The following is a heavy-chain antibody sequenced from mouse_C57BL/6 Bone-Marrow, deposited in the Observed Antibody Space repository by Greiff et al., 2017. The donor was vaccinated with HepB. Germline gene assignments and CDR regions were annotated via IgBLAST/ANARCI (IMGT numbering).Heavy chain of an antibody. CDR2: INPGSGGT. CDR3: ARYHDGYGY. D-gene: IGHD2-2*01. J-gene: IGHJ2*01. CDR1: GYAFTNYL. V-gene: IGHV1-54*01. Sequence: QVQLQQSGAELVRPGTSVKVSCKASGYAFTNYLIEWVKQRPGQGLEWIGVINPGSGGTNYNEKFKGKATLTAVKSSSTAYMQLSSLTSEDSAVYFCARYHDGYGYGGQGTTLTVSS.